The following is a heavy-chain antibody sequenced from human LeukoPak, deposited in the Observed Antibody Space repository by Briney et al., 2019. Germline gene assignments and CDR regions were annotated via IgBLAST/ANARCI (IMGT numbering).Heavy chain of an antibody. CDR2: IYYSGST. Sequence: SETLSLTCTVSGGSISSYYWSWIRQPPGKGLEWIGYIYYSGSTNHNPSLKSRVTISVDTSKNQFSLKLSSVTAADTAVYYCARGAPLRFLEWLLPFDYWGQGTLVTVSS. CDR3: ARGAPLRFLEWLLPFDY. CDR1: GGSISSYY. V-gene: IGHV4-59*01. D-gene: IGHD3-3*01. J-gene: IGHJ4*02.